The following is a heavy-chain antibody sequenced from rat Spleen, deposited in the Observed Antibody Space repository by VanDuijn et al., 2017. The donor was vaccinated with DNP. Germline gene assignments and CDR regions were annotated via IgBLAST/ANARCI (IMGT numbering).Heavy chain of an antibody. Sequence: EVQLVESGGGLVQPGRSLTLSCAASGFTFSNYYMAWVRQAPTKGLEWVASISYDGGTAYYRHSVKGRFTISRDNAKSSLFLQMDSLRSEDTATYYCAKNSGYYFDYWGQGVMVTVSS. CDR1: GFTFSNYY. V-gene: IGHV5-20*01. CDR3: AKNSGYYFDY. CDR2: ISYDGGTA. D-gene: IGHD4-3*01. J-gene: IGHJ2*01.